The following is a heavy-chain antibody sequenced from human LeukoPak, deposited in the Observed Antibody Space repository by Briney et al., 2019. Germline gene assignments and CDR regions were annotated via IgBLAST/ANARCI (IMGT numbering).Heavy chain of an antibody. J-gene: IGHJ5*02. CDR3: ASLSGSGSLTSPLSNWFDP. Sequence: PGGSLRLSCAASGFIFKSYWMSWVRQAPGKGLEWVANIKQDGSEENYVDSVRGRFTISRDNAKKSLYLQMNSLRAEDTAVYYCASLSGSGSLTSPLSNWFDPWGQGTLVTVPS. V-gene: IGHV3-7*01. CDR2: IKQDGSEE. D-gene: IGHD3-10*01. CDR1: GFIFKSYW.